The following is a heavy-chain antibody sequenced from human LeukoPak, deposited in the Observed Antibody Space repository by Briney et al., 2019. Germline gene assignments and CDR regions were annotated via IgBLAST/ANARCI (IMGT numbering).Heavy chain of an antibody. D-gene: IGHD2-2*01. J-gene: IGHJ5*02. Sequence: PSETLSLTCTVSGGSISSYYWSWIRQPPGKGQEWIGSIYFSGSTNYNPSLKSRVTISVDTSKKQFSLKLISLTAADTAKYYCARDYCSSTSCHAAKNWFDPWGQGTLVTVSS. CDR2: IYFSGST. CDR1: GGSISSYY. V-gene: IGHV4-59*01. CDR3: ARDYCSSTSCHAAKNWFDP.